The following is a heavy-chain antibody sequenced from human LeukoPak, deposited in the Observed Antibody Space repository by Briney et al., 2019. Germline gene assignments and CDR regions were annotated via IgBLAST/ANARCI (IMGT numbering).Heavy chain of an antibody. Sequence: GGSLRLSCAASGFTFSNYAMNWVRRAPGKGLEWLSYISISSNIIHYADSVKGRFTISRDNAKNSLYLQMNSLRDGDTAMYYCARGETAVTSYLHFWGQGTLVTVSS. D-gene: IGHD4-17*01. CDR1: GFTFSNYA. V-gene: IGHV3-48*02. CDR3: ARGETAVTSYLHF. J-gene: IGHJ4*02. CDR2: ISISSNII.